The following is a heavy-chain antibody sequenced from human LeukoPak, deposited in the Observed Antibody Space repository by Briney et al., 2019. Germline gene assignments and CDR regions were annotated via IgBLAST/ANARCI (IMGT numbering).Heavy chain of an antibody. J-gene: IGHJ4*02. CDR1: SXX. CDR3: XXXXXIAVAGLGY. CDR2: ISXSSXTX. D-gene: IGHD6-19*01. V-gene: IGHV3-48*01. Sequence: SXXXXXVRXXPXKXXXXVSYISXSSXTXXYADSVKGRFTISXXXAXXSLXMKMNSLRAEDTAVYYXXXXXXIAVAGLGYWGQGTLVTVSS.